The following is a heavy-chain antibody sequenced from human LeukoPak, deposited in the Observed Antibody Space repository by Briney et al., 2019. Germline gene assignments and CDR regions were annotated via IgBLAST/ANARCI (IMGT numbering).Heavy chain of an antibody. CDR1: RFTFGDYG. D-gene: IGHD7-27*01. CDR3: ARRDNWGLNWYFDL. V-gene: IGHV3-20*04. Sequence: PGGSLRLSCAASRFTFGDYGMTWVRQVPGKGLEWVSGINWNGGSTGYADSVKGRFTISRDNAKNTLYLQMNSLRAEDTAVYYCARRDNWGLNWYFDLWGRGTLVTVSS. CDR2: INWNGGST. J-gene: IGHJ2*01.